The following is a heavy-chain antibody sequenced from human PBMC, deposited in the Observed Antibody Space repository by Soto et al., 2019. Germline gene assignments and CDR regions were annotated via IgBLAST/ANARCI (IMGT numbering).Heavy chain of an antibody. J-gene: IGHJ4*02. Sequence: QVQLQESGPGLVKPSETLSLTCNVSGGSVSSGTYYWSWIRQPPGKGLEWIGYISYSGSTNYNPSLKSRVTISVDTSKNQFSLRMTSVTAADRAVYYCARERPYYGFDYWGQGTLVTVSS. V-gene: IGHV4-61*01. CDR1: GGSVSSGTYY. CDR3: ARERPYYGFDY. D-gene: IGHD3-22*01. CDR2: ISYSGST.